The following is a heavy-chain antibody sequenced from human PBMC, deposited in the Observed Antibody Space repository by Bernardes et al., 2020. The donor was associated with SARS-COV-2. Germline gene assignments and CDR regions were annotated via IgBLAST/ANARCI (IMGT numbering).Heavy chain of an antibody. CDR2: IIPILGIA. CDR1: GGTFSSYA. J-gene: IGHJ5*02. D-gene: IGHD3-3*01. V-gene: IGHV1-69*04. CDR3: ARGGGANYDFWSGSGWFDP. Sequence: SVKVSCKASGGTFSSYAISWVRQAPGQGLEWMGRIIPILGIANYAQKFQGRVTITADKSTSTAYMELSSLRSEDTAVYYCARGGGANYDFWSGSGWFDPWGQGTLVTVSS.